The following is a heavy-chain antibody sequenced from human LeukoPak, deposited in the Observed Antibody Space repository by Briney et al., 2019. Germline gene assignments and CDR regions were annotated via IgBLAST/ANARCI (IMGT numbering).Heavy chain of an antibody. J-gene: IGHJ4*02. V-gene: IGHV1-2*02. D-gene: IGHD3-10*01. Sequence: GASVKVSCKASGYTFTGYYMHWVRQAPGQGLEWMGWINPNSGGTNYAQKFQGRVTMTRDTSISTAYMELSRLRSDDTAVYYCARDRTTMVRGVITYWGQGTLVTVSS. CDR2: INPNSGGT. CDR1: GYTFTGYY. CDR3: ARDRTTMVRGVITY.